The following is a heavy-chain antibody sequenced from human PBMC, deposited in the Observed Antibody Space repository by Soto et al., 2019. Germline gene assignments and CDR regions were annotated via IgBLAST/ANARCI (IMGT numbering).Heavy chain of an antibody. Sequence: EVQLVESGGGLVQPGRSLRLSCAASGFTFDDYAMHWVRQAPGKGLEWFSGISWNSGSIGYADSVKGRFTISRDNAKYSLYLQMNSLRAEATALYYCAKDKWELSYYFDYWGQGTLVTVSS. CDR3: AKDKWELSYYFDY. D-gene: IGHD1-26*01. J-gene: IGHJ4*02. CDR2: ISWNSGSI. V-gene: IGHV3-9*01. CDR1: GFTFDDYA.